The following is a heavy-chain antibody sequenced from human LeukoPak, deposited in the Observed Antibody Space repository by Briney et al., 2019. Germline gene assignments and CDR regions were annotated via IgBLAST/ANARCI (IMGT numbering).Heavy chain of an antibody. D-gene: IGHD2-21*02. CDR1: GGPITSGSYY. J-gene: IGHJ3*02. V-gene: IGHV4-31*03. CDR2: IYYSGIT. Sequence: SETLSLTCTVSGGPITSGSYYWTWIRQHPGKGLEWIGYIYYSGITYYNPSLKSRLTISLDTSKSQFSLKLSSVTAADTAVYYCASGGDSQRLAGALDIWGQGTMVTVSS. CDR3: ASGGDSQRLAGALDI.